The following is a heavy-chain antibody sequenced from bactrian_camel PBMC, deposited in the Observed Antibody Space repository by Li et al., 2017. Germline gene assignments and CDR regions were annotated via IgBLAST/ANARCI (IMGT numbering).Heavy chain of an antibody. CDR1: GATCRC. J-gene: IGHJ4*01. CDR3: AADFFCINMDRY. Sequence: HVQLVESGGASVQAGKSLRLSCTASGATCRCMDWFRQAPGKERKGVAAISSDGSTTYADSVKCQFTISISKDNAKATLDLQMHSLKPDDTAIYYCAADFFCINMDRYWGQGTQVTVS. CDR2: ISSDGST. V-gene: IGHV3S53*01.